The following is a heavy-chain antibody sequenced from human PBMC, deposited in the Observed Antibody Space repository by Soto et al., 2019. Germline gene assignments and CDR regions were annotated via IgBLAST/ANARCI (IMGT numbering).Heavy chain of an antibody. CDR2: IYYSGST. CDR1: GASVSGDGSY. Sequence: SETLSLTCLVSGASVSGDGSYCSWIRQHPGKGLEWVGSIYYSGSTYYNPSLKSRVTISADTSRNQFSLKLSSVIAADTAVYYCARADPDASVGYWGQGTLVTVSS. V-gene: IGHV4-39*07. D-gene: IGHD3-16*01. J-gene: IGHJ4*02. CDR3: ARADPDASVGY.